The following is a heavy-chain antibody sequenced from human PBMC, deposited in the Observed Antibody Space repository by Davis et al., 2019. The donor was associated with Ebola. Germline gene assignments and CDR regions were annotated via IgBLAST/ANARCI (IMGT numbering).Heavy chain of an antibody. CDR2: IYPSESYI. Sequence: GESLKISCQASGYSFDIYWIAWVRQMPGKGLEWMGIIYPSESYITYSPSFQGHVTISVDKSISSAFLQWGSLKASDTAIYYCARRGADYYYLDVWGKGTTVTVTS. J-gene: IGHJ6*03. CDR1: GYSFDIYW. CDR3: ARRGADYYYLDV. D-gene: IGHD4/OR15-4a*01. V-gene: IGHV5-51*01.